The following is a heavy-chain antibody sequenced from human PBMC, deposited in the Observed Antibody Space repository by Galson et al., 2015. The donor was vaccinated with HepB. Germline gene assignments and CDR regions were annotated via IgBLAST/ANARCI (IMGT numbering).Heavy chain of an antibody. CDR2: ISAYNGNT. CDR3: ARSEWELQPTDYGMDV. D-gene: IGHD1-26*01. Sequence: SVKVSCKASGYTFTSYGISWVRQAPGQGLEWMGWISAYNGNTNYAQKLQGRVTMTTDTSTSTAYMELRSLRSDDTAVYYCARSEWELQPTDYGMDVWGQGTTVTVSS. J-gene: IGHJ6*02. CDR1: GYTFTSYG. V-gene: IGHV1-18*01.